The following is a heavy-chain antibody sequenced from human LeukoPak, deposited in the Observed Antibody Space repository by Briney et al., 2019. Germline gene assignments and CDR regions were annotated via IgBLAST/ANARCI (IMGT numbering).Heavy chain of an antibody. Sequence: PSETLSLTCTVSGGSISSYYWSWIRQPPGKGLEWIGYIYYSGSTNYNPSFKSRVTISVDTSKNQFSLKLSSVTAADTAVYYCARGYCSGGSCHFDYWGQGTLVTVSS. D-gene: IGHD2-15*01. CDR2: IYYSGST. CDR1: GGSISSYY. V-gene: IGHV4-59*01. CDR3: ARGYCSGGSCHFDY. J-gene: IGHJ4*02.